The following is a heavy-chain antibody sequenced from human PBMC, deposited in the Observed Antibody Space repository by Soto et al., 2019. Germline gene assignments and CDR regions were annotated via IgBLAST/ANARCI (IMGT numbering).Heavy chain of an antibody. CDR1: DGSISSGGYY. J-gene: IGHJ3*02. CDR2: IYYSGST. CDR3: ASSLYYYDSSGYYPDAFDI. V-gene: IGHV4-31*03. D-gene: IGHD3-22*01. Sequence: SETLSLTCTVSDGSISSGGYYWSWIRQHPGKGLEWIGYIYYSGSTYYNPSLKSRVTISVDTSKNQFSLKLSSVTAADTAVYYCASSLYYYDSSGYYPDAFDIWGQGTMVTVSS.